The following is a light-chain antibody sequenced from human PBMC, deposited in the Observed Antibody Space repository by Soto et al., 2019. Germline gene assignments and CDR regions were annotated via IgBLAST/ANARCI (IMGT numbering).Light chain of an antibody. J-gene: IGKJ4*01. Sequence: EIVLTQSPATLSLSPGERATLSCRASQSVGSYLAWYQQKPGQAPRLLIYDASNRATGIPARFGGSGSGTDFTLTISSLEPEDFAVYYCQQRSKWSLTFGGGTKVEIK. CDR2: DAS. CDR1: QSVGSY. CDR3: QQRSKWSLT. V-gene: IGKV3-11*01.